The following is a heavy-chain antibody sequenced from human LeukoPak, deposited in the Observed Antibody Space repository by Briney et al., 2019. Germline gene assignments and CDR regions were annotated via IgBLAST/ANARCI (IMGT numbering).Heavy chain of an antibody. CDR2: ISGSGGSK. V-gene: IGHV3-23*01. CDR1: GFPLRNAW. Sequence: PGGSLTLSCAASGFPLRNAWMSWVRPAPGEGAGGVSGISGSGGSKHYADSEKGRFTISRDNPKNTLYLQMNSLRVEDTAPYYCARPCSGGTCYHLDAFDIWGQGTMVTVSS. J-gene: IGHJ3*02. CDR3: ARPCSGGTCYHLDAFDI. D-gene: IGHD2-15*01.